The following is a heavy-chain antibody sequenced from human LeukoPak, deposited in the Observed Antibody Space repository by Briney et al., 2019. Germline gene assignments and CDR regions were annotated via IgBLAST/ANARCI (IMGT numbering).Heavy chain of an antibody. CDR1: GFTVSSNY. D-gene: IGHD3-9*01. Sequence: GGSLRLSCAASGFTVSSNYMSWVRQAPGKGLEWVSVIYSGGSTYYADSVKGRFTISRDNSKNTLYLQMNSLRAEDTAVYYCARGQGRYFDWSGEPLNYYYGMDVWGQGTTVTVSS. CDR2: IYSGGST. J-gene: IGHJ6*02. CDR3: ARGQGRYFDWSGEPLNYYYGMDV. V-gene: IGHV3-53*01.